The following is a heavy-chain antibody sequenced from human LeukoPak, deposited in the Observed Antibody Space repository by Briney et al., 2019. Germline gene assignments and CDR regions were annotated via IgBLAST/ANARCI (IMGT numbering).Heavy chain of an antibody. J-gene: IGHJ5*02. Sequence: SETLSLTCTVSGYSISSGYYWGWIRQPPGKGLEWTGSIYHSGSTYYNPSLKSRVTISVDTSKNQFSLKLSSVTAADTAVYYCARVTWLNWFDPWGQGTLVTVSS. CDR1: GYSISSGYY. CDR3: ARVTWLNWFDP. D-gene: IGHD5-18*01. V-gene: IGHV4-38-2*02. CDR2: IYHSGST.